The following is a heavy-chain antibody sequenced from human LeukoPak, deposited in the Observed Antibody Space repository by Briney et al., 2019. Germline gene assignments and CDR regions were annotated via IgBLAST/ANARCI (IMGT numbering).Heavy chain of an antibody. CDR1: GFTFSSYG. J-gene: IGHJ4*02. D-gene: IGHD2-2*01. Sequence: GGSLRLSCAASGFTFSSYGMHWVRQAPGKGLEWVAVISYDGSNKYYADSVKGRFTISRDNSKNTLYLQMNSLRAEDTAVYYCAKDLTVEPEVGYWGQGTLVTVSS. CDR2: ISYDGSNK. CDR3: AKDLTVEPEVGY. V-gene: IGHV3-30*18.